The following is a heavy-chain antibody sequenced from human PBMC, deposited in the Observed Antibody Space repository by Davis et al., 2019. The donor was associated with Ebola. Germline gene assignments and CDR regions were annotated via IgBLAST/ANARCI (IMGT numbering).Heavy chain of an antibody. J-gene: IGHJ3*02. CDR3: ARTFDI. CDR2: IYHSGST. Sequence: SETLSLTCAVSGGSISSGGYSWSWIRQPPGKGLEWIGYIYHSGSTYYNPSLKSRVTISVDRSKNQFSLKLSSATAADTAVYYCARTFDIWGQGTMVTVSS. CDR1: GGSISSGGYS. V-gene: IGHV4-30-2*01.